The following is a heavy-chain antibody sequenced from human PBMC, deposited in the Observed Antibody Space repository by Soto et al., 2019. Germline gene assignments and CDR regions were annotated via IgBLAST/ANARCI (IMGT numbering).Heavy chain of an antibody. CDR3: TRDQGDYYDSRSWFDP. CDR1: GFTFGDYA. V-gene: IGHV3-49*03. J-gene: IGHJ5*02. D-gene: IGHD3-22*01. CDR2: IRSKAYGGTT. Sequence: LRLSCTASGFTFGDYAMSWFRQAPGKGLEWVGFIRSKAYGGTTEYAASVKGRFTISRDDSKSIAYLQMNSLKTEDTAVYYCTRDQGDYYDSRSWFDPWGQGTLVTVSS.